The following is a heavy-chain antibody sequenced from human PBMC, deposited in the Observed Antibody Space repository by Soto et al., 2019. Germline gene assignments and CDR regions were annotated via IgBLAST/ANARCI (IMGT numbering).Heavy chain of an antibody. CDR3: TRDSGCGGDCYENYFDY. J-gene: IGHJ4*02. Sequence: GGSLRLSCTASGFTFGDYAMTWFRQTPGKGLEWVGFIRSKGYGGTTEHAASVKGRFTISRDDSKSIAYLQMNSLKTEDTGVYYCTRDSGCGGDCYENYFDYWGQGT. D-gene: IGHD2-21*02. V-gene: IGHV3-49*03. CDR1: GFTFGDYA. CDR2: IRSKGYGGTT.